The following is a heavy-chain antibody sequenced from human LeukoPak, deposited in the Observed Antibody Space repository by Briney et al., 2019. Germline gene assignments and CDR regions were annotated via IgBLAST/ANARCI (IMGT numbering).Heavy chain of an antibody. V-gene: IGHV4-59*08. CDR1: GGSISSYQ. Sequence: SETLSLTCTVSGGSISSYQWSWIRQPPGKGLEWIGYISYSGFTNYNPSLKSRVTISLDTSKNQFSLKLSSVTAADTAVYYCERSLLYYGSGSYYDYPLEYWGQGTLVTVSS. CDR3: ERSLLYYGSGSYYDYPLEY. J-gene: IGHJ4*02. CDR2: ISYSGFT. D-gene: IGHD3-10*01.